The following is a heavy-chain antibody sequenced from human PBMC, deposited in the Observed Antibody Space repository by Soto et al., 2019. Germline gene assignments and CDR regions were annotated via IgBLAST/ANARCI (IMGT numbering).Heavy chain of an antibody. CDR2: INAGNGNT. J-gene: IGHJ6*02. CDR1: GYTFTSYA. CDR3: ARDLTVAGTFYHYYGMDV. D-gene: IGHD6-19*01. Sequence: ASVKVSCKASGYTFTSYAMHWVRQAPGQRLEWMGWINAGNGNTKYSQKFQGRVTITRDTSASTAYMELSSLRSEDTAVYYCARDLTVAGTFYHYYGMDVWGQGTTVTVSS. V-gene: IGHV1-3*01.